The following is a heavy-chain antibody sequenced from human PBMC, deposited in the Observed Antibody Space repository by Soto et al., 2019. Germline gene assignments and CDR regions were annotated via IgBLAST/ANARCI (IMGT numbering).Heavy chain of an antibody. J-gene: IGHJ4*02. V-gene: IGHV1-69*13. CDR3: ARGYGVVVVAATLSLDY. CDR1: GGTFSSYA. D-gene: IGHD2-15*01. CDR2: IIPIFGTA. Sequence: GASVKVSCKASGGTFSSYAISWVRQAPGQGLEWMGGIIPIFGTANYAQKFQGRVTITADESTSTAYMELSSLRSEDTAVYYCARGYGVVVVAATLSLDYWGQGTLVTVSS.